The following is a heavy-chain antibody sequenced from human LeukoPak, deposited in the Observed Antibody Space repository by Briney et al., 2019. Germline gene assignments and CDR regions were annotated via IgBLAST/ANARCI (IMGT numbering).Heavy chain of an antibody. J-gene: IGHJ4*02. CDR3: VRDYD. V-gene: IGHV3-21*01. Sequence: PGGSLRLSCAASGFTFSDYSINWVRQAPVKSLYCLPSIGVIATYIYSPDSLKRRFTISRDNAKTSLFLQMNGLRAEDTAVYYCVRDYDWGQGTLVTVSS. CDR2: IGVIATYI. D-gene: IGHD3-16*01. CDR1: GFTFSDYS.